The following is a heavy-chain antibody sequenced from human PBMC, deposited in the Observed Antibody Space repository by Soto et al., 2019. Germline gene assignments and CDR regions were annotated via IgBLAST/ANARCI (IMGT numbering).Heavy chain of an antibody. CDR3: ARDIKKEVAFDI. V-gene: IGHV4-61*01. CDR1: GGSVSSGSYY. Sequence: KTSETLSLTCTVSGGSVSSGSYYWSWIRQPPGKGLEWIGYIYYSGSTNYNPSLKSRVTISVDTSKNQFSLKLSSVTAADTAVYYCARDIKKEVAFDIWGQGTMVTVSS. J-gene: IGHJ3*02. CDR2: IYYSGST.